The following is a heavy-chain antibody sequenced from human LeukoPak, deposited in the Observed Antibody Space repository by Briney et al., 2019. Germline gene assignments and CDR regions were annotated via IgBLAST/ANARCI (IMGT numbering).Heavy chain of an antibody. CDR2: IYTSGST. D-gene: IGHD6-19*01. Sequence: PSETLSLTCTVSGGSISSYYWSWIRQPAGKGLEWIGRIYTSGSTNYNPSLKSRVTMSVDTSKNQFSLKLSSVTAADTAVYYCARFPLGGWYMWFDPWGQGTLVTVSS. J-gene: IGHJ5*02. V-gene: IGHV4-4*07. CDR1: GGSISSYY. CDR3: ARFPLGGWYMWFDP.